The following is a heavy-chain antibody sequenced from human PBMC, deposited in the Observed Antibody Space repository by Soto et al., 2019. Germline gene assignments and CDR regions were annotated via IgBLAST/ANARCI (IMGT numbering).Heavy chain of an antibody. J-gene: IGHJ6*02. CDR3: ARVTTGIAAAGTRVFGYYGMDV. CDR2: FSVYIGNT. D-gene: IGHD6-13*01. V-gene: IGHV1-18*01. Sequence: ASVKVSCKASGYTFTSYGISWVRQAPGQGLEWKGWFSVYIGNTNFAQKFQGRVTMTTDTSTSTAYMDLRSLSSDDTAVFYCARVTTGIAAAGTRVFGYYGMDVWGQGTMVTVSS. CDR1: GYTFTSYG.